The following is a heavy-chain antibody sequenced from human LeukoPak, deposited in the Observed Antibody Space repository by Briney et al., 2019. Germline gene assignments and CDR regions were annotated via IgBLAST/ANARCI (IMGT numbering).Heavy chain of an antibody. CDR2: IYNGVPT. Sequence: SETLSLICTASGAPISRFYWNWVRQPPGKGLEWIGNIYNGVPTFFNPSLKSRVTLSVDTSKTQFSSQLASVTAADTAVYYCVQTTGWPGFDYWGQGILVTVSS. CDR1: GAPISRFY. D-gene: IGHD6-19*01. V-gene: IGHV4-4*09. CDR3: VQTTGWPGFDY. J-gene: IGHJ4*02.